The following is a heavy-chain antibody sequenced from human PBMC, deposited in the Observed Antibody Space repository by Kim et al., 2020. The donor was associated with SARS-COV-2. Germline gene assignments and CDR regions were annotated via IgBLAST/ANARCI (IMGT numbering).Heavy chain of an antibody. CDR1: GFTFSSYS. CDR3: ARAQKNARSSWYEGGASFDY. Sequence: GGSLRLSCAASGFTFSSYSMNWVRQAPGKGLEWVSYISSSSSTIYYADSVKGRFTISRDNAKNSLYLQMNSLRDEDTAVYYCARAQKNARSSWYEGGASFDYWGQGTLVTVSS. CDR2: ISSSSSTI. D-gene: IGHD6-13*01. V-gene: IGHV3-48*02. J-gene: IGHJ4*02.